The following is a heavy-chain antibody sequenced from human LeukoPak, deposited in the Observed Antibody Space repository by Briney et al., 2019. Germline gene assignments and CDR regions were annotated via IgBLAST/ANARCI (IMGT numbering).Heavy chain of an antibody. D-gene: IGHD3-16*01. J-gene: IGHJ4*02. CDR3: ARDMGSYGHPFSFEF. CDR2: TYYRSKWRN. V-gene: IGHV6-1*01. CDR1: GDTVSSNSAA. Sequence: SQTLSLTCVLSGDTVSSNSAAWSWIRLSPSRGLEWLARTYYRSKWRNDYAASVRSRVTIDGDTSKNQFSLHLNSVSPDDTAIYYCARDMGSYGHPFSFEFWGQGTPVTVST.